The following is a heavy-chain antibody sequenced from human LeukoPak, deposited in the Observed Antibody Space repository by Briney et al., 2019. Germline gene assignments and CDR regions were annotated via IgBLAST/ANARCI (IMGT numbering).Heavy chain of an antibody. CDR3: ASSNWNSANYYYAMDV. Sequence: GGSLRLSCAASGLSVRGNYLTWVRQAPGKGLEWVSVIHTGGSAYYADSVKGRFIISRDNSKNTLYLQINNLRAEDTAVYYCASSNWNSANYYYAMDVWGQGTTVIVSS. J-gene: IGHJ6*02. CDR2: IHTGGSA. D-gene: IGHD1-7*01. CDR1: GLSVRGNY. V-gene: IGHV3-53*01.